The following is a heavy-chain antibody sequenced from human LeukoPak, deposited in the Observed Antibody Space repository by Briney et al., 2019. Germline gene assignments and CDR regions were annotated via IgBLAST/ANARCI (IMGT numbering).Heavy chain of an antibody. J-gene: IGHJ5*02. CDR2: IWYDGSNK. V-gene: IGHV3-33*01. CDR3: ARDLRSSSWPNWFDP. CDR1: GFTFSSYG. D-gene: IGHD6-13*01. Sequence: GGSLRLSCAASGFTFSSYGMHWVRQAPGKGLEWVAVIWYDGSNKYYADSVQGRFTISRDNSKNTLYLQMNSLRAEDTAVYYCARDLRSSSWPNWFDPWGQGTLVTVSS.